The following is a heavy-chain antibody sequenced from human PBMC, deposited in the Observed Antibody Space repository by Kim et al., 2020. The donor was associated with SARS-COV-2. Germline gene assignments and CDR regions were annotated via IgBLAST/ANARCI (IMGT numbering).Heavy chain of an antibody. V-gene: IGHV4-30-2*05. J-gene: IGHJ6*02. Sequence: SYNPSLKSRVTISVDTSKNQFSLKLRSVTAADTAVYYCARAVLITIALDVWGQGTTVTVSS. CDR3: ARAVLITIALDV. D-gene: IGHD3-3*01.